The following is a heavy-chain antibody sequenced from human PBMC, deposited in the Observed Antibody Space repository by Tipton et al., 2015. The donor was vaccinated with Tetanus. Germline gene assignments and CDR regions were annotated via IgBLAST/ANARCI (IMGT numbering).Heavy chain of an antibody. CDR2: IRWNGGGT. J-gene: IGHJ4*02. CDR1: GFTFDDYT. D-gene: IGHD6-25*01. Sequence: SLRLSCAASGFTFDDYTMHWVRQAPGKGLEWVSLIRWNGGGTHYADSVKGRFTVSRDNSKNSLYLQIDSLGAEDTALYYCASGRTLDYWGRGTLVTVSS. CDR3: ASGRTLDY. V-gene: IGHV3-43*01.